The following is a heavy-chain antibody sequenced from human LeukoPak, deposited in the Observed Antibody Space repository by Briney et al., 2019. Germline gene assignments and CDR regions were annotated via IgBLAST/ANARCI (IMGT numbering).Heavy chain of an antibody. CDR2: IYTSGST. D-gene: IGHD3-10*01. CDR3: ARGGGFTTPPETANGAPFDY. Sequence: PSETLSLTCTVSGGSISSYYWSWIRQPAGKGLEWIGRIYTSGSTNYNPSLKSRVTMSVDTSKNQFSLKLSSVTAADTAVYYCARGGGFTTPPETANGAPFDYWGQGTLVTVSS. J-gene: IGHJ4*02. CDR1: GGSISSYY. V-gene: IGHV4-4*07.